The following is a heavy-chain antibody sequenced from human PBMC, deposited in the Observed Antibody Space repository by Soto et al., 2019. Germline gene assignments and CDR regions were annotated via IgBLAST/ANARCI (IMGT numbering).Heavy chain of an antibody. Sequence: PGGSLRLSCAASGFTVSKTYMTWVRQAPGKGLEWVSVLYSGGTTYYLDSVKGRFTVSRDNSKNTLYLQMNSLRAEDTAIYYCTRGWQLDGNWGQGTLVTVS. D-gene: IGHD6-6*01. CDR1: GFTVSKTY. J-gene: IGHJ4*02. V-gene: IGHV3-66*01. CDR2: LYSGGTT. CDR3: TRGWQLDGN.